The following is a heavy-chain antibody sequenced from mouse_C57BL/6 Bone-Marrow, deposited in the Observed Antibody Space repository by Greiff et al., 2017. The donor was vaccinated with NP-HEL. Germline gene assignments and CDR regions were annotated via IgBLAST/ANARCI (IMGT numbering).Heavy chain of an antibody. CDR2: ISNTANGYTT. Sequence: EVMLVESGGGLVQPGGSLSLSCAASGFTFTDYYMSWVRQPPGQALEWLGFISNTANGYTTEYSASVKGRFTISRDTSQSILYLQMNALRAEDSATYYCARYGNYGMDYWGQGTSVTVSS. V-gene: IGHV7-3*01. J-gene: IGHJ4*01. CDR3: ARYGNYGMDY. CDR1: GFTFTDYY.